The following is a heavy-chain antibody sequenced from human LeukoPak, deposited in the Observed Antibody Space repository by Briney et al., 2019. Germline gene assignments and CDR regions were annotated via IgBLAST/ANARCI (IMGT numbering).Heavy chain of an antibody. D-gene: IGHD3-22*01. CDR1: GGTFSSYA. CDR3: ARGDYYDSSGYWDY. V-gene: IGHV1-69*05. J-gene: IGHJ4*02. Sequence: ASVKVSCKASGGTFSSYAISWVRQAPGQGLEWMGGIIPIFGTANYAQKFQGRVTITTDESTSTAYMELSSLRSEDTAVYYCARGDYYDSSGYWDYWGQGTLVTASS. CDR2: IIPIFGTA.